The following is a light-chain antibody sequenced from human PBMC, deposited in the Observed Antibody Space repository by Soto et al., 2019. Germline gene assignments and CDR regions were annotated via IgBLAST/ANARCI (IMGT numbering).Light chain of an antibody. CDR2: DAS. Sequence: DIQMTQSPSTLSASVGDRVTITCRASQSISSWLAWYQQKPGKAPKLLIYDASSLESGVPSRLSGSGSGTDFSLTISSLQPDDFATYYCQQYNSYPWTFGQGTKVDIK. CDR3: QQYNSYPWT. CDR1: QSISSW. J-gene: IGKJ1*01. V-gene: IGKV1-5*01.